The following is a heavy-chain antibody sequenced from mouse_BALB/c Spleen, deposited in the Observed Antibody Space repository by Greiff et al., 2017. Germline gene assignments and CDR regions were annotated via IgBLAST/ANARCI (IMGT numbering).Heavy chain of an antibody. CDR3: ARGRNYGYDWFAY. CDR1: GYTFTSYW. J-gene: IGHJ3*01. V-gene: IGHV1S81*02. D-gene: IGHD1-2*01. Sequence: QVQLQQSGAELVKPGASVELSCKASGYTFTSYWMHWVKQRPGQGLEWIGEINPSNGRTNYNEKFKSKATLTVDKSSSTAYMQLSSLTSEDSAVYYCARGRNYGYDWFAYWGQGTLVTVSA. CDR2: INPSNGRT.